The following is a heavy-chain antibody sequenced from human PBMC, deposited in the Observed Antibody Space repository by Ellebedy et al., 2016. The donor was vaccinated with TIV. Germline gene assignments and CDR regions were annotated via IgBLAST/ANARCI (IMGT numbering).Heavy chain of an antibody. J-gene: IGHJ4*02. CDR2: ISGSGGST. CDR1: GFTFSSYA. CDR3: AKFGGGYSYGHLDY. D-gene: IGHD5-18*01. V-gene: IGHV3-23*01. Sequence: GESLKISCAASGFTFSSYAMSWVRQAPGKGLEWVSAISGSGGSTYYADSVKGRFTISRDNSKNTLYLQMNSLRAEDTAVYYCAKFGGGYSYGHLDYWGQGTLVTVSS.